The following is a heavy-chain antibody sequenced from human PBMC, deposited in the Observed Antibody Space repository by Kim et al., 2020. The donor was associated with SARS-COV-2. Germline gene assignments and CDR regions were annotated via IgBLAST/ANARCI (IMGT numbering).Heavy chain of an antibody. V-gene: IGHV3-64*02. CDR2: ITGNGDST. J-gene: IGHJ4*02. D-gene: IGHD3-9*01. CDR3: ARVGDSKYLDF. CDR1: GFTFSDHV. Sequence: GGSLRLSCAASGFTFSDHVMYWVRQAPGKRLEYVSSITGNGDSTSYADSVKGRFTISRDNSKNTLFLQMGSLRAEDMAVYYCARVGDSKYLDFWGQGTLVTVSS.